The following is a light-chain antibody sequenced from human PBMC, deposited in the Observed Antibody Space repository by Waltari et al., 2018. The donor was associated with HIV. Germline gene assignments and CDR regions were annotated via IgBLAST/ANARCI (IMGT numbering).Light chain of an antibody. J-gene: IGLJ2*01. CDR3: AAWDGSLSGVV. Sequence: QSVLTQPASASGTPGQRVTIPCSGSSSNIGSNYVYCYQQLPGTAPKLLLYRNNQRPSGVPDRFSGSKSGTSASLAISGLRSEDESDYYCAAWDGSLSGVVFGGGTKLTVL. V-gene: IGLV1-47*01. CDR2: RNN. CDR1: SSNIGSNY.